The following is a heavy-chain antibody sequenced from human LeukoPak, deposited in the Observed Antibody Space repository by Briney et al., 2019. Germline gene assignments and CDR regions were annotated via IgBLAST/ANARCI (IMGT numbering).Heavy chain of an antibody. CDR2: ISAYNGNT. D-gene: IGHD6-13*01. CDR3: ARDLLAAAGKSYYYCGMDV. J-gene: IGHJ6*02. V-gene: IGHV1-18*01. Sequence: GASVKVSCKASGYTFTSYGISWVRQAPGQGLEWMGWISAYNGNTNYAQKLQGRVTMTTNTSTSTAYMELRSLRSDDTAVYYCARDLLAAAGKSYYYCGMDVWGQGTTVTVSS. CDR1: GYTFTSYG.